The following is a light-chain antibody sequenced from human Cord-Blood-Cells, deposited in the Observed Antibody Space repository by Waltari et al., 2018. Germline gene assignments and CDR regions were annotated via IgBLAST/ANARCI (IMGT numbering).Light chain of an antibody. V-gene: IGLV1-40*01. CDR2: GNS. CDR1: SSNIGAGYA. Sequence: HSVLTQPPSVSWAPGQRVTISRTESSSNIGAGYAVQWDQHLPGTAPKLLIYGNSNLRSGVPDRFYGSEPRTSASLAITGLQGEDEADYYCQSYDSSLSGYVFGTGTKVTVL. CDR3: QSYDSSLSGYV. J-gene: IGLJ1*01.